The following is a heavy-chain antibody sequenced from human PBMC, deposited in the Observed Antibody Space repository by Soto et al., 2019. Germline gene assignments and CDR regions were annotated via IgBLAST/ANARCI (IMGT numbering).Heavy chain of an antibody. D-gene: IGHD2-15*01. CDR3: AKDPGVGYCSGGSCYVPDF. CDR1: GFTFSNYA. CDR2: LSFDGSNE. J-gene: IGHJ4*02. V-gene: IGHV3-30-3*01. Sequence: PGGSLRLSCAASGFTFSNYAMHWVRQAPGKGLEWVALLSFDGSNEYYADSVKGRFTISRDNTNNMLFLQMNSLRPEDTAVYYCAKDPGVGYCSGGSCYVPDFWGQGTLVTAPQ.